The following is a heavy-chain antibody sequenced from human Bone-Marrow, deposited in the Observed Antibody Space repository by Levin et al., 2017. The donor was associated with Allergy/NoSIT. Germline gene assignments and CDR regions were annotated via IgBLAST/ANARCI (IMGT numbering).Heavy chain of an antibody. Sequence: SCAASGFTFSSYGMHWVRQAPGKGLEWVAVIWYDGSNKYYADSVKGRFTISRDNSKNTLYLQMNSLRAEDTAVYYCARDGADYGDYYYDGMDVWGQGTTVTVSS. J-gene: IGHJ6*02. D-gene: IGHD4-17*01. V-gene: IGHV3-33*01. CDR3: ARDGADYGDYYYDGMDV. CDR1: GFTFSSYG. CDR2: IWYDGSNK.